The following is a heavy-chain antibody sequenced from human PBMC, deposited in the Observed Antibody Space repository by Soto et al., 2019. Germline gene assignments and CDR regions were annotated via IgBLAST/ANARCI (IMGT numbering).Heavy chain of an antibody. Sequence: EVQLVESGGGLIQPGGSLRLSCAASGFTVSSNYMSWVRQAPGKGLEWVSVIYSGGSTYYADSVKGRFTISRDNYKNALYLQMNSLSAEDTAVYYCARSPMGATYFDYWGRGTLVTVSS. CDR3: ARSPMGATYFDY. V-gene: IGHV3-53*01. CDR1: GFTVSSNY. D-gene: IGHD1-26*01. J-gene: IGHJ4*02. CDR2: IYSGGST.